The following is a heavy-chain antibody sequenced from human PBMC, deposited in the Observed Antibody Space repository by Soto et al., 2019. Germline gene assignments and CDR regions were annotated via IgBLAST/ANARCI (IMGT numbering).Heavy chain of an antibody. CDR1: GGSFSGYY. CDR2: INHSGST. Sequence: QVQLQQWGAGLLKSSETLSLTCAVYGGSFSGYYWSWIRQPPGKGLEWIGEINHSGSTNYNPSLKSRVTISVDTSKNQFSLKLSSVTAADTAVYYCARGRDYYESYYYYYGRAVWGQGTTVTVSS. J-gene: IGHJ6*02. V-gene: IGHV4-34*01. CDR3: ARGRDYYESYYYYYGRAV. D-gene: IGHD3-22*01.